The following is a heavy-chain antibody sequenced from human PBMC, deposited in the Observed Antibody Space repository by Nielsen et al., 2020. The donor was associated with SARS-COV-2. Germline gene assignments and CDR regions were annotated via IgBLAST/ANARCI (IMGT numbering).Heavy chain of an antibody. Sequence: GESLKISCAASGFTFSGSPLHWVRQASGKRLEWVGHIKSEVNSYATAYAGTVQGRFAIPRDDSKDTAYLQMNSLKIDDTAMYYCTAPRGVYCIRSSCYAEAFDIWGQGTMVTVSS. CDR3: TAPRGVYCIRSSCYAEAFDI. D-gene: IGHD2-2*01. V-gene: IGHV3-73*01. CDR2: IKSEVNSYAT. CDR1: GFTFSGSP. J-gene: IGHJ3*02.